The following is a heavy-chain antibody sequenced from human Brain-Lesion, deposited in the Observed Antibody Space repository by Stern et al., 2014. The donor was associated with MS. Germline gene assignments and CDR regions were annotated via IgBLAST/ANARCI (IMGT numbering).Heavy chain of an antibody. CDR2: IYYSGNT. CDR1: GGSVSSTSYA. J-gene: IGHJ5*02. D-gene: IGHD2-15*01. CDR3: AGEEDIRYCSGGSCTGNWFDP. V-gene: IGHV4-39*01. Sequence: QLVQSGPGLVKPSETLSLTCTVAGGSVSSTSYAWAWIRPPPGKGLEWIGTIYYSGNTYYSPSLKSRLPISLDPSKNQFSLPLRSVTAADTAVYYCAGEEDIRYCSGGSCTGNWFDPWGQGTLVTVSS.